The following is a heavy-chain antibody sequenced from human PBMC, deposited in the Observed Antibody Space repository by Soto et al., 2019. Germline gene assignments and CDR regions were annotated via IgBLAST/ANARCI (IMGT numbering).Heavy chain of an antibody. Sequence: QVQLVQSGAEVKKPGSSVKVSCKASGGTFSSYTISWVRQAPGQGLEWMGRIIPILGIANYAQKFQGRVTITADKSTSTAYMELSSLRSEDTAVYYCGRSGGLTAVAKGPGIWGQGTMVTVSS. D-gene: IGHD2-2*01. CDR1: GGTFSSYT. J-gene: IGHJ3*02. CDR2: IIPILGIA. V-gene: IGHV1-69*02. CDR3: GRSGGLTAVAKGPGI.